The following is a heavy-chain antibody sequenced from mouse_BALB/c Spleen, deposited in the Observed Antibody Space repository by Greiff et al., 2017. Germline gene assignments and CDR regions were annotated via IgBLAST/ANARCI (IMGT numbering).Heavy chain of an antibody. Sequence: EVKLMESGGGLVKPGGSLKLSCAASGFAFSSYDMSWVRQTPEKRLEWVAYISSGGGSTYYPDTVKGRFTISRDNAKNTLYLQMSSLKSEDTAMYYCARQLDWYFDVWGAGTTVTVSS. D-gene: IGHD4-1*01. V-gene: IGHV5-12-1*01. CDR1: GFAFSSYD. CDR2: ISSGGGST. CDR3: ARQLDWYFDV. J-gene: IGHJ1*01.